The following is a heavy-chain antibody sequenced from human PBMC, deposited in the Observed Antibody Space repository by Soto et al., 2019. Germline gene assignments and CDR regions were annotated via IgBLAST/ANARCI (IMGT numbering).Heavy chain of an antibody. CDR2: VHPSGST. Sequence: ETLSLTCAVVSACLGDHYWSWIRQSPDKGLELIGEVHPSGSTDYNPSLKSRLTLSLDTSKNQFSLKVASVTAADAAVYFCARGKPSGYRFGPRNFFYYGLDVWGPGTTVTVSS. CDR3: ARGKPSGYRFGPRNFFYYGLDV. J-gene: IGHJ6*02. CDR1: SACLGDHY. D-gene: IGHD5-18*01. V-gene: IGHV4-34*01.